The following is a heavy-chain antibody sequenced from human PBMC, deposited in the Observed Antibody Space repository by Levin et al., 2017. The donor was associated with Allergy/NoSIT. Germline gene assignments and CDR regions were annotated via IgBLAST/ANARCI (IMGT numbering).Heavy chain of an antibody. V-gene: IGHV3-23*01. D-gene: IGHD3-3*01. CDR2: ISGSATDI. Sequence: GGSLRLSCAASGFPFGAYYMGWARQSPEKGLEWLSSISGSATDIYYAGAMKGRFTISRDNSRNTLYLQMSSLRAEDTAVYFCAKGSPGVRLVDHWGQGTLVTVSS. CDR1: GFPFGAYY. CDR3: AKGSPGVRLVDH. J-gene: IGHJ4*02.